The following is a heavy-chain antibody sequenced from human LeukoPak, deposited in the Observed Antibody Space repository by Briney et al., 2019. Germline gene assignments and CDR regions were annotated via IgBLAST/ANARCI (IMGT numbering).Heavy chain of an antibody. CDR1: GGSISSYY. J-gene: IGHJ5*02. CDR3: ARDLVRGYCSGGSCYPSWFDP. D-gene: IGHD2-15*01. Sequence: SETLSLTCTVSGGSISSYYWSWIRQPPGKGLEWIGYIYYSGSANCNPSLKSRVTISVDTSKNQFSLKLSSVTAADTAVYYCARDLVRGYCSGGSCYPSWFDPWGQGTLVTVSS. CDR2: IYYSGSA. V-gene: IGHV4-59*01.